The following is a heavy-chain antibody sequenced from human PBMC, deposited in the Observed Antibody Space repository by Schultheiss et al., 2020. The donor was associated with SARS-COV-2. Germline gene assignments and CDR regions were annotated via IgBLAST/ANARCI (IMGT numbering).Heavy chain of an antibody. CDR1: GFTFSSYA. J-gene: IGHJ4*02. D-gene: IGHD3-10*01. V-gene: IGHV3-23*01. CDR2: ISGSGGST. CDR3: AKDRAITYYYGSGDY. Sequence: GGSLRLSCAASGFTFSSYAMSWVRQAPGKGLECVSAISGSGGSTYYADSVKGRFTISRDNSKNTLYLQMNSLRAEDTAVYYCAKDRAITYYYGSGDYWGQGTLVTVSS.